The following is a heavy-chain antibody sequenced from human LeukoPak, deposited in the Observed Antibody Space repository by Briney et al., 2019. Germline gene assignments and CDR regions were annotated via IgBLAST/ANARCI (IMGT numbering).Heavy chain of an antibody. Sequence: ASVKVSCKASGYTFTGYHMHWVRQAPGQRLEWMGWINPNSGGTNYAQKFQGRVTMTRDTSISTAYMELSRLRSDDTAVYYCARDQHDYGDYGAFDIWGQGTMVTVSS. D-gene: IGHD4-17*01. V-gene: IGHV1-2*02. CDR3: ARDQHDYGDYGAFDI. J-gene: IGHJ3*02. CDR1: GYTFTGYH. CDR2: INPNSGGT.